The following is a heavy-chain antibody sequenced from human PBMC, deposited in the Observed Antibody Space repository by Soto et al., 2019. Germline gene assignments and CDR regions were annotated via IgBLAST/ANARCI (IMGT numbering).Heavy chain of an antibody. V-gene: IGHV1-69*02. CDR2: IIPMLGIR. CDR3: TIGSWSGEVFDI. D-gene: IGHD2-21*01. CDR1: GGTFSTYS. Sequence: QVQLVQSGAEVKKPGSSVKVSCKDSGGTFSTYSMFWVRQAPGQGLEWMGRIIPMLGIRNYAQRFQDRVTITADKPTATAHMELSSLRSEDTALYYCTIGSWSGEVFDIWGQGTMVTVSS. J-gene: IGHJ3*02.